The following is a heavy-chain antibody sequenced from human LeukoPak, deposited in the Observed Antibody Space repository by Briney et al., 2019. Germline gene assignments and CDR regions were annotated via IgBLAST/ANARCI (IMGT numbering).Heavy chain of an antibody. D-gene: IGHD3-10*01. CDR1: GFSFSSHG. CDR2: ISSGSDYT. CDR3: AKIGVIGKWYYDI. V-gene: IGHV3-23*01. Sequence: AGGSLRLSCAASGFSFSSHGMSWVRQAPGKGPEWVSSISSGSDYTFYADSVKGRFIVSWDNSKNTLYLKMYSLRAGDTAVYYCAKIGVIGKWYYDIWGRGTLVTVSS. J-gene: IGHJ2*01.